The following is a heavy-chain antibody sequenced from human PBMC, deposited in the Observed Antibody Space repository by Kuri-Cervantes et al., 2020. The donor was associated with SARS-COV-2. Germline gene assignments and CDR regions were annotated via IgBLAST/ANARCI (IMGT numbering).Heavy chain of an antibody. D-gene: IGHD2-21*01. CDR2: ISSNGNT. V-gene: IGHV4-39*07. Sequence: ESLKISCTVSGGSISSFTYYWDWVRQPPGKGLEWVGSISSNGNTYYNPSLKSRLTTSVDTSKNQFSLKLSSVTAADTAVYYCARGGVVPVSFDYWGQGTLVTVSS. CDR3: ARGGVVPVSFDY. CDR1: GGSISSFTYY. J-gene: IGHJ4*02.